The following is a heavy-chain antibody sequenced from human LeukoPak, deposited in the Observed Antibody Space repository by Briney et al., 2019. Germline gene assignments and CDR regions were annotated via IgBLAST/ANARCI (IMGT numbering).Heavy chain of an antibody. V-gene: IGHV6-1*01. J-gene: IGHJ4*02. CDR1: GDSVSSNSAA. Sequence: KTSQTLSLTCAISGDSVSSNSAAWNWIRQSPSRGLEWLGRTYYRSKWYNDYAVSVKSRITINPDTSKNQSSLQLNSVTPEDTAVYYCAREPISGSYGDFDYWGQGTLVTVSS. CDR2: TYYRSKWYN. CDR3: AREPISGSYGDFDY. D-gene: IGHD1-26*01.